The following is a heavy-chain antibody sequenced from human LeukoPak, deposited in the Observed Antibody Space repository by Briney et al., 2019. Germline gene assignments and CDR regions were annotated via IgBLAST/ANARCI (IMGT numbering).Heavy chain of an antibody. J-gene: IGHJ4*02. Sequence: PGGSLRLSCAASGFTFSTFGMHWVRRAPGKGLEWLTSIWPDGSNQYYADSVKGRLTISRDNSKSTLYQQMNSLRAEDSAVYYCAKDDKPDGNRYFDYWGQGTPVTVSS. CDR2: IWPDGSNQ. D-gene: IGHD1-1*01. CDR3: AKDDKPDGNRYFDY. V-gene: IGHV3-30*02. CDR1: GFTFSTFG.